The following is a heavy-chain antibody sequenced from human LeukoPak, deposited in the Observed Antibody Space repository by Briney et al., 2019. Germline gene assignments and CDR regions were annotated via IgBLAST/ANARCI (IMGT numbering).Heavy chain of an antibody. V-gene: IGHV3-66*01. CDR3: ARDGSSGSYKSSDDAFDI. Sequence: GGSLRLSCAASGFTVSSNYMSWVRQAPGKGLEWVSVIYSGGSTYYADSVKGRFTISRDNSKNTLYLQMNSLRAEDTAVYYCARDGSSGSYKSSDDAFDIWGQGTMVTVSS. CDR1: GFTVSSNY. D-gene: IGHD3-22*01. CDR2: IYSGGST. J-gene: IGHJ3*02.